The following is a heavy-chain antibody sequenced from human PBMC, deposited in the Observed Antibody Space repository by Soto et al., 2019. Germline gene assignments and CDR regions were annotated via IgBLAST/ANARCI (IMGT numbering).Heavy chain of an antibody. J-gene: IGHJ6*02. CDR3: ARDGCSTSCYRYYYYGMDV. CDR1: GFTFSSYS. D-gene: IGHD2-2*02. Sequence: EVQLVESGGGLVKPGGSLRLSCAASGFTFSSYSMNWVHQAPGKGLEWVSSISSSSSYIYYADSVKGRFTISRDNAKNSLYLQMNSLRAEDTAVYYCARDGCSTSCYRYYYYGMDVWGQGTTVTVSS. CDR2: ISSSSSYI. V-gene: IGHV3-21*01.